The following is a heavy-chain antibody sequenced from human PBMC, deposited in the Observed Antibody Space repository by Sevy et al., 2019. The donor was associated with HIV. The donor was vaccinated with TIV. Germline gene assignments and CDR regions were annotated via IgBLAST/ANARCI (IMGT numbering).Heavy chain of an antibody. CDR2: IGYDPINK. J-gene: IGHJ3*02. CDR3: AKSPPERAFDI. Sequence: GGSLRLSCAASGFAFSNYAMHWVRQAPGKGLEWVAVIGYDPINKDYADSVKGRFTISRDNSKNTLYLQMNSLRAEDTAVYYLAKSPPERAFDIWGQGTMVTVSS. CDR1: GFAFSNYA. V-gene: IGHV3-30*18.